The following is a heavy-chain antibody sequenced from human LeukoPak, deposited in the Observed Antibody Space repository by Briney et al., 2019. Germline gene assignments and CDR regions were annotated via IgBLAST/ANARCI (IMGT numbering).Heavy chain of an antibody. CDR2: ISYDGSNK. CDR1: GFTFSNYG. D-gene: IGHD2-2*01. J-gene: IGHJ4*02. CDR3: ARTRDAH. Sequence: GGSLRLSCAASGFTFSNYGMHWVRQAPGKGLEWVAVISYDGSNKYYADSVKGRFTISRDNSKNTLYLQMNSLRAEDTAVYYCARTRDAHWGQGTLVTVSS. V-gene: IGHV3-30*19.